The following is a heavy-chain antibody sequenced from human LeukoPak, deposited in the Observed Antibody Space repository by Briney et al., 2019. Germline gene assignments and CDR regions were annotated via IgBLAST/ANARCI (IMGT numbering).Heavy chain of an antibody. Sequence: PSETLSLTCTVSGGSISSYYWSWIRQPPGKGLEWIGYIYTSGSTTYNPSIKSRFTISVYTSKNQFSLKLSSVTAADTAVYYCANAGYSSSWDAFDIWGQGTMVTVSS. J-gene: IGHJ3*02. D-gene: IGHD6-13*01. CDR1: GGSISSYY. CDR3: ANAGYSSSWDAFDI. V-gene: IGHV4-4*09. CDR2: IYTSGST.